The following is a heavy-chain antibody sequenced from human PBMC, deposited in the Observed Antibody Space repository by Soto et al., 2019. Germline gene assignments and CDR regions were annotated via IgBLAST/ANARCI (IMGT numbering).Heavy chain of an antibody. Sequence: QVHLVESGGGLVQPGTSLRLSCEASGFTVSSHGMHWVRQAPGKGLEWVAMMSHDGTAEYYLDSVKGRFTVSRDISKNTPQLQMDSLRPEDTAMYYCAKDWGGSGWYNWFDPWGQGTLVTVSS. D-gene: IGHD6-19*01. J-gene: IGHJ5*02. CDR1: GFTVSSHG. V-gene: IGHV3-30*18. CDR3: AKDWGGSGWYNWFDP. CDR2: MSHDGTAE.